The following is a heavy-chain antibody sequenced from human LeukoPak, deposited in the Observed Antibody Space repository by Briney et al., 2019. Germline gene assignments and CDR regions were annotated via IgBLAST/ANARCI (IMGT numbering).Heavy chain of an antibody. D-gene: IGHD3-3*01. J-gene: IGHJ3*02. CDR1: GFPFSNYW. CDR3: ARDGTPYYDFWSGSLDDAFDI. CDR2: IKQDGSEK. V-gene: IGHV3-7*01. Sequence: GGSLRLSCAASGFPFSNYWMSWVRQAPGREMEWVANIKQDGSEKYYVDSVKGRFTISRDNAKNSLYLQMNSLRAEDTAVYYCARDGTPYYDFWSGSLDDAFDIWGQGTMVTVSS.